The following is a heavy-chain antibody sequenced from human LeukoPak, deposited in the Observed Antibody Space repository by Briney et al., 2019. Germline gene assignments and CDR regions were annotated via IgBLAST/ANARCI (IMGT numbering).Heavy chain of an antibody. Sequence: PGGSLRLSCAASGFTFSDYWMHWVRQSPGKGLTWVSRIYIDGSGTTYADSVKGRFTISRDNAKNTLYLHMSNLRTDDTAVYYCVRRLGGDGYYLDYWGQGTLVTVSS. CDR3: VRRLGGDGYYLDY. CDR2: IYIDGSGT. D-gene: IGHD2-21*02. V-gene: IGHV3-74*01. CDR1: GFTFSDYW. J-gene: IGHJ4*02.